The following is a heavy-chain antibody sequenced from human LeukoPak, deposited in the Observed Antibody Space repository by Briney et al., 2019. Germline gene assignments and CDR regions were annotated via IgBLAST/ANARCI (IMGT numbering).Heavy chain of an antibody. Sequence: SETLSLTCAVHGGSFNGYYWSWIRQPPGKGLEWIGEINHSGSTNYNSSLKSRVTISVDTSKNQFSLKVSSVTAADTAVCYCARVDCSSTSCSRLDYWGQGTQVTVSS. CDR1: GGSFNGYY. D-gene: IGHD2-2*01. V-gene: IGHV4-34*01. J-gene: IGHJ4*02. CDR3: ARVDCSSTSCSRLDY. CDR2: INHSGST.